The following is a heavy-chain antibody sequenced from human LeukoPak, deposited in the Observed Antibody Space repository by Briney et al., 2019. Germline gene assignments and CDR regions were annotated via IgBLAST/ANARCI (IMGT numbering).Heavy chain of an antibody. Sequence: AGGSLRLSCAASGFTFSSYAMHWVRQAPGKGLEWVAVISYDGSNKYYADSVKGRFTISRDNSKNTLYLQMNSLRAEDTAVYYCARDRYYGSGSSLDVWGQGTTVTVSS. D-gene: IGHD3-10*01. CDR2: ISYDGSNK. CDR3: ARDRYYGSGSSLDV. CDR1: GFTFSSYA. J-gene: IGHJ6*02. V-gene: IGHV3-30*04.